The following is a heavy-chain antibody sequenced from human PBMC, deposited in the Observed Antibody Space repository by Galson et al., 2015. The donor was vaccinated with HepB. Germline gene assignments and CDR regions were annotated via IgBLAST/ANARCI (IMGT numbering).Heavy chain of an antibody. Sequence: SVKVSCKASGYTFTSYGISWVRQAPGQGLEWMGWISAYNGNTNYAQKLQGRVTMTTDTSTSTAYMELRSLGSDDTAVYYCARASGSSGWSDFDYWGQGTLVTVAS. CDR2: ISAYNGNT. J-gene: IGHJ4*02. D-gene: IGHD6-19*01. CDR3: ARASGSSGWSDFDY. V-gene: IGHV1-18*04. CDR1: GYTFTSYG.